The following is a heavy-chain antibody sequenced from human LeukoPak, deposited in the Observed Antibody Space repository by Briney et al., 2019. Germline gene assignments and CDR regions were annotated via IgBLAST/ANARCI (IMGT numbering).Heavy chain of an antibody. CDR1: GGSLSSYY. Sequence: SETLSLTCTVPGGSLSSYYWSWIRQPPGKGLEWIGYIYTSGSTDYNPSLKSRVTISVDTSKNQFSLKLSSVTAADTAVYYCARQSGSGWYYFDYWGQGTLVTVSS. D-gene: IGHD6-19*01. CDR2: IYTSGST. J-gene: IGHJ4*02. V-gene: IGHV4-4*09. CDR3: ARQSGSGWYYFDY.